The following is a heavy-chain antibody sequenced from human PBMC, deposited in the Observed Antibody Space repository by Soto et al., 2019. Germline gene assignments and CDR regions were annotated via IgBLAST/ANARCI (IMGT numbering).Heavy chain of an antibody. D-gene: IGHD2-8*01. CDR3: VSQRTSVLTQAYFDY. CDR1: GDSVSNSNYY. CDR2: VYYRGRS. J-gene: IGHJ4*02. V-gene: IGHV4-39*01. Sequence: SETLSLTCTVSGDSVSNSNYYWGWIRQSPGKGLEWIGSVYYRGRSYSKSSVKSRVTISVDTSKNQFSLNLNSVTASDTAVYFCVSQRTSVLTQAYFDYWGPGALVTVSS.